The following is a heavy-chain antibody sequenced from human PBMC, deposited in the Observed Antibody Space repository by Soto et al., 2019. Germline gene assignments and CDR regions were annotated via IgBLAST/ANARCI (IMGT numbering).Heavy chain of an antibody. D-gene: IGHD2-21*02. CDR1: GFTFRSYT. CDR2: ITSTSTYI. Sequence: EVQLVESGGGLVRPGGSLRLSCSASGFTFRSYTMHWGRQAPGKGLEWVSSITSTSTYIYYTDSLQGRFTISRDNANNSLFLQRNNLGPGDTAVYYCAREGARDRGDKGFDFGGQGTVVTASS. J-gene: IGHJ4*02. CDR3: AREGARDRGDKGFDF. V-gene: IGHV3-21*01.